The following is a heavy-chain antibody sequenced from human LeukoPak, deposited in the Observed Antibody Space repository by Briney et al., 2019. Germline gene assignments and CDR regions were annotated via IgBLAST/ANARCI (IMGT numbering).Heavy chain of an antibody. Sequence: SVKVSCKASVGTFISYAISWVRQAHGQGLEWMGGIIPIFGTANYAQKFQGRVTITADESTSTAYMELSSLRSEDTAVYYCARVADYYDSSGYYLDYWGQGTLVTVSS. D-gene: IGHD3-22*01. CDR1: VGTFISYA. CDR2: IIPIFGTA. V-gene: IGHV1-69*13. CDR3: ARVADYYDSSGYYLDY. J-gene: IGHJ4*02.